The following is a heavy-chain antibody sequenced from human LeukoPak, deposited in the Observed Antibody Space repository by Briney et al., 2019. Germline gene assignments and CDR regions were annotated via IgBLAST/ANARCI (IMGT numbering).Heavy chain of an antibody. D-gene: IGHD3-22*01. V-gene: IGHV4-31*03. J-gene: IGHJ4*02. Sequence: SETLSLTCTVSCGSISSGTYYWNWIRQHPGKGLVWIGYIYYSGSTYYNPSLKSRVTISVDTSKNQFSLKLSSVTAADTAMYYCARGTSGSSGYYEPLFDYWGQGTLVTVSS. CDR3: ARGTSGSSGYYEPLFDY. CDR1: CGSISSGTYY. CDR2: IYYSGST.